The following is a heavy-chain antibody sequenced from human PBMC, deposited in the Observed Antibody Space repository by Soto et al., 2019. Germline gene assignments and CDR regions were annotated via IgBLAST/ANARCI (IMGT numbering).Heavy chain of an antibody. J-gene: IGHJ6*02. CDR3: AKDLQAYGDYNYSSYGMDV. CDR2: ISYDGHNK. D-gene: IGHD4-17*01. CDR1: GFTFTTFG. V-gene: IGHV3-30*18. Sequence: QVQLVESGGGVVQPGGSLRLSCTASGFTFTTFGIHWVRQAPGKGLEWVALISYDGHNKYYSDSVKGRFTISRDNYKNKLSLQMNSLRAEDTAVYYCAKDLQAYGDYNYSSYGMDVWGQGTTVSVSS.